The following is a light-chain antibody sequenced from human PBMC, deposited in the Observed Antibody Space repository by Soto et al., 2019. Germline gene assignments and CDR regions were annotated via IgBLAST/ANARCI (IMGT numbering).Light chain of an antibody. CDR2: GAS. V-gene: IGKV3-15*01. J-gene: IGKJ1*01. CDR1: QSVSAN. Sequence: EIVITQSPATLSVSPWERATLSCRASQSVSANLAWYQHKPGQAPRLLIYGASTRATGIPARFSGRGTGTDFTLTISSLQSEDFAVYYCQQYSKWPTFGRGTKVDI. CDR3: QQYSKWPT.